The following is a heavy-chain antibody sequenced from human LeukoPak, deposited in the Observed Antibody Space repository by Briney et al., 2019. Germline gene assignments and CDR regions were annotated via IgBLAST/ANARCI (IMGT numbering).Heavy chain of an antibody. V-gene: IGHV5-51*04. CDR2: IYPGDSDT. CDR1: GYCFTNYW. D-gene: IGHD6-19*01. Sequence: ESLKISCKAAGYCFTNYWDGWGRQMARGGLEWMGIIYPGDSDTTYSPYFQGQVTISADKLISTAYLQWSGLKASDTAMYFCAGGIAVTGFDYWGQGALVTVSS. J-gene: IGHJ4*02. CDR3: AGGIAVTGFDY.